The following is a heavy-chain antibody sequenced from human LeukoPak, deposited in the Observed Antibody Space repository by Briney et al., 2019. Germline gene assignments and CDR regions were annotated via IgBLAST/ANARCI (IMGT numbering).Heavy chain of an antibody. Sequence: PGRSLILSCAASGFTFDDYAMHWVRQAPGKGLEWVSGISWNSGSIGYADSVKGRFTISRDNAKNSLYLQLNSLRAEDTALYYCAKDVFDSGYDCYFDYWGQGTLVTVSS. CDR3: AKDVFDSGYDCYFDY. V-gene: IGHV3-9*01. CDR1: GFTFDDYA. J-gene: IGHJ4*02. CDR2: ISWNSGSI. D-gene: IGHD5-12*01.